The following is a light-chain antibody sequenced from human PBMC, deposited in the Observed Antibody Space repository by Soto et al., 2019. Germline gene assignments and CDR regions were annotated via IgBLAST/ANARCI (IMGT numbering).Light chain of an antibody. CDR2: WTS. V-gene: IGKV4-1*01. J-gene: IGKJ4*02. Sequence: DIVMTQSSDSLAVSLGERATIHCKSSPGVLSTYNNKNCLAGYQQRPGQPPKLLIYWTSTRESGVPDRFSGSGSGTDFTLTISSLQAEDVAVYYCQQYYLTPLTIGGGTKVDIK. CDR3: QQYYLTPLT. CDR1: PGVLSTYNNKNC.